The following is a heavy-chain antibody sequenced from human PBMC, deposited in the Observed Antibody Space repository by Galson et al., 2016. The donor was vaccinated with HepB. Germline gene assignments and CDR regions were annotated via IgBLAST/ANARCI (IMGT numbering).Heavy chain of an antibody. Sequence: SLRLSCAASGFTFSRYGIHWVRQAPGKGLEWVAIIWFDGSNKYYVDSVKGRFTISRDNSKNTVDLQMNSLRAEDTAVYYCASDSSLSARIYYYFYGLDVWGQGTTVTVSS. CDR3: ASDSSLSARIYYYFYGLDV. V-gene: IGHV3-33*01. J-gene: IGHJ6*02. D-gene: IGHD6-6*01. CDR1: GFTFSRYG. CDR2: IWFDGSNK.